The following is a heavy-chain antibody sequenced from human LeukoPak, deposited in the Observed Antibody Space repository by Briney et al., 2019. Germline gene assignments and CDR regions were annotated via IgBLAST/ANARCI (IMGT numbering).Heavy chain of an antibody. CDR3: ARDHGVLRYFDWLLPSPVPDY. CDR1: GFTFSSYA. V-gene: IGHV3-30-3*01. D-gene: IGHD3-9*01. Sequence: GGSLRLSCAASGFTFSSYAMHWVRQAPGKGLEWMAVISYDGSNKYYADSVKGRFTISRDNSKNTLYLQMNSLRAEDTAVYYCARDHGVLRYFDWLLPSPVPDYWGQGTLVTVSS. CDR2: ISYDGSNK. J-gene: IGHJ4*02.